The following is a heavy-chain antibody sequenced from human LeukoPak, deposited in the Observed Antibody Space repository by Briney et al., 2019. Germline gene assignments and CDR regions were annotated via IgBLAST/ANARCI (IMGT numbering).Heavy chain of an antibody. CDR3: ARDPDLIGNIRYCSGGSCYSLLSESDY. J-gene: IGHJ4*02. CDR1: GFTFNAYN. Sequence: ASVKVSCKASGFTFNAYNIHWVRQAPGQGLEWMGWINPKGGGANYAQKFQGRVSMTRDTSISTVYMELSRLRSDDTAVYYCARDPDLIGNIRYCSGGSCYSLLSESDYWGQGTLVTVSS. V-gene: IGHV1-2*02. D-gene: IGHD2-15*01. CDR2: INPKGGGA.